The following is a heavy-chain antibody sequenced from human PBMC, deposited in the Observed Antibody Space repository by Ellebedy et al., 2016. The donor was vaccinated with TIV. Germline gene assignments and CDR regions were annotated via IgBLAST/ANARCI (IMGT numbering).Heavy chain of an antibody. CDR3: ARLAPPTIAVAGPVDY. Sequence: MPSETLSLTCTVSGGSISRGTYYWGWIRQPPGKGLEWIGSIYYSGTTYYNPSLKSRVAISVDPSKNQFSLTLSSVTAADTAVYYCARLAPPTIAVAGPVDYWGQGTLVTVSS. CDR2: IYYSGTT. V-gene: IGHV4-39*01. J-gene: IGHJ4*02. D-gene: IGHD6-19*01. CDR1: GGSISRGTYY.